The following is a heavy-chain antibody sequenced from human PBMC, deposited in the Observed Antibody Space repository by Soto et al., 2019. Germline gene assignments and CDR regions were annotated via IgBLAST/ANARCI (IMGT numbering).Heavy chain of an antibody. Sequence: EVQLEESGGDLVQPGGSLRLSCAASGFTLSAYWMTWVRQAPGKGLEWVANINRDGSKKSYLDSVRGRFTIYRDNVGNSLYLQMDSVRADDTALYYCARDVSPGSSSLYLDAFDIWGQGTMVTVSS. CDR2: INRDGSKK. J-gene: IGHJ3*02. CDR1: GFTLSAYW. D-gene: IGHD6-13*01. V-gene: IGHV3-7*05. CDR3: ARDVSPGSSSLYLDAFDI.